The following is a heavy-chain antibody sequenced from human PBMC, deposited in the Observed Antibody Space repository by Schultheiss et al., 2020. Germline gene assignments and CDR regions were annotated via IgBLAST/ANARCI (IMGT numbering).Heavy chain of an antibody. J-gene: IGHJ4*02. V-gene: IGHV3-9*01. CDR3: ARPYSGYVPWYFDY. Sequence: GGSLRLSCAASGFTFDDYAMPWVRQAPGKGLEWVSGISWNSGSIGYADSVKGRFTISRDNAKNSLYLQMNSLRAEDTAVYYCARPYSGYVPWYFDYWGQGTLVTVSS. D-gene: IGHD5-12*01. CDR1: GFTFDDYA. CDR2: ISWNSGSI.